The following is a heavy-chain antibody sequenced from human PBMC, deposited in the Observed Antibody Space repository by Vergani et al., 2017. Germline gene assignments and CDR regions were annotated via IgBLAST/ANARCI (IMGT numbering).Heavy chain of an antibody. D-gene: IGHD3-10*01. CDR2: IDYSGST. J-gene: IGHJ2*01. CDR1: GGSISSGDYY. V-gene: IGHV4-30-4*01. CDR3: SRVPGARTCDGYFDL. Sequence: QVQLQESGPGLVKPSQTLSLTCTVSGGSISSGDYYWSWIRQPPGKGLEWIGYIDYSGSTYYNPSLKSRVTRSVDTSKTQFSLKLSSVTAADTAVYYCSRVPGARTCDGYFDLWGRGTLVTVSS.